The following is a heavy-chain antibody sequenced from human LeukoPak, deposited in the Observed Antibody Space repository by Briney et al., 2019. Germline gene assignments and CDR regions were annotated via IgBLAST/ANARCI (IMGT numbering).Heavy chain of an antibody. Sequence: ASVKVSCKASGYSSNSQGMNWVRQAPGQGLEWMGWINTDSGNPTYAQGFTGRFVFSLDTPVSTAYLQISSLKAEDTAVYYCARDFSYDYVWGTYYDYWGQGTLVTVSS. CDR3: ARDFSYDYVWGTYYDY. V-gene: IGHV7-4-1*02. D-gene: IGHD3-16*01. CDR1: GYSSNSQG. CDR2: INTDSGNP. J-gene: IGHJ4*02.